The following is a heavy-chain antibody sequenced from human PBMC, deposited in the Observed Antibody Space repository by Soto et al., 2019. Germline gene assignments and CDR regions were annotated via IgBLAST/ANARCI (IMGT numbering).Heavy chain of an antibody. CDR1: GFTFSNAW. J-gene: IGHJ6*02. CDR2: IKSKTDGGTT. Sequence: PGGSLRLSCAASGFTFSNAWMNWVRQAPGKGLEWVGRIKSKTDGGTTDYAAPVKGRFTISRDDSKNTLYLQMNSLKTEDTAVYYCITAVAAAGMYYHGMDVWGQGTTVTVSS. D-gene: IGHD6-13*01. CDR3: ITAVAAAGMYYHGMDV. V-gene: IGHV3-15*01.